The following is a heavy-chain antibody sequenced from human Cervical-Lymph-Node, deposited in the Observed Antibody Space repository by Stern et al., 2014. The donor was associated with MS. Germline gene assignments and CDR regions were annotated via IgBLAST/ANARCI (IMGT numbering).Heavy chain of an antibody. CDR3: ARAAMITFGGVSTSEDY. J-gene: IGHJ4*02. CDR2: IIPIFGTA. V-gene: IGHV1-69*01. D-gene: IGHD3-16*01. CDR1: GGTFSSYA. Sequence: QVQLVESGAEVKKPGSSVKVSCKASGGTFSSYAISWVRQAPEQGLEWMGGIIPIFGTANYAQKFQGRVTITADESTSTAYMELSSLRSEDTAVYYCARAAMITFGGVSTSEDYWGQGTLVTVSS.